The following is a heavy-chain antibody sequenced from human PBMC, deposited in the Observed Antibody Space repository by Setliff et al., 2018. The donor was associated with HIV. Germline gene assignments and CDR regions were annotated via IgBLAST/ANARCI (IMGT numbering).Heavy chain of an antibody. CDR2: LYPGDSDS. CDR3: ARLTSPYQNFWSGPFDY. D-gene: IGHD3-3*01. J-gene: IGHJ4*02. CDR1: GYTFGNDW. Sequence: GESLKISCKGSGYTFGNDWIGWVRQLPGKGLDWMGILYPGDSDSRYSPSFQGQVTISADKSISTAYLQWSSLKASDTAMYYCARLTSPYQNFWSGPFDYWGQGTLVTSPQ. V-gene: IGHV5-51*01.